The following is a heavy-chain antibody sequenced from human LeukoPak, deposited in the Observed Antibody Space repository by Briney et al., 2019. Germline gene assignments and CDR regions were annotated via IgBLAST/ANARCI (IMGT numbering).Heavy chain of an antibody. V-gene: IGHV4-59*12. CDR3: ARDCGNFEIDY. D-gene: IGHD1-26*01. CDR2: ISSSGNT. CDR1: GGSISSYY. Sequence: SETLSLTCTVSGGSISSYYWSWIRQPPGKGLEWIGSISSSGNTYYNPSLESRVTISRDTSKNQFSLKVKSVTAADTAVYYCARDCGNFEIDYWGQGTLVTVSS. J-gene: IGHJ4*02.